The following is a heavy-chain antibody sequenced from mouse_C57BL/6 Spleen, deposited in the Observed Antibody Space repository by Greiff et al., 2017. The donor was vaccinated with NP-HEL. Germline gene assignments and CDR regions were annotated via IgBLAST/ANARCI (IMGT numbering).Heavy chain of an antibody. D-gene: IGHD2-4*01. J-gene: IGHJ3*01. V-gene: IGHV1-76*01. CDR3: ARDWDYDVGY. CDR1: GYTFTDYY. Sequence: LVESGAELVRPGASVKLSCKASGYTFTDYYINWVKQRPGQGLEWIARIYPGSGNTYYNEKFKGKATLTAEKSSSTAYMQLSSLTSEDSAVYFCARDWDYDVGYWGQGTLVTVSA. CDR2: IYPGSGNT.